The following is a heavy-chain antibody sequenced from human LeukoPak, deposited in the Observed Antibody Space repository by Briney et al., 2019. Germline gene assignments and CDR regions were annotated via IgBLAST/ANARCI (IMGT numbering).Heavy chain of an antibody. V-gene: IGHV3-7*03. D-gene: IGHD1-14*01. CDR1: GFIFSSFW. CDR2: IKQDGSEK. J-gene: IGHJ4*02. Sequence: GGSLRLSCGAPGFIFSSFWMDWVRQAPGKGLEWVANIKQDGSEKYYVESVKGRFTLSRDNNKNSIYLQMNSLRANDTAIYYCARGGTRRPSPFDYWGQGILVTVSS. CDR3: ARGGTRRPSPFDY.